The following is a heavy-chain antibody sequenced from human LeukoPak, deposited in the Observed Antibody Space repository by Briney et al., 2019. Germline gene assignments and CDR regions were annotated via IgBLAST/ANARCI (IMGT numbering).Heavy chain of an antibody. D-gene: IGHD1-14*01. CDR3: ARGNRGLSPDY. Sequence: GGSLRLSCAASGFSFSTYAMSWVRQAPGKGLEWVSYIGTSSSPKYYADSVKGRFTISRDNDKNSIYLQMDSLRDEDTAVYYCARGNRGLSPDYWGQGTLVTVSS. CDR2: IGTSSSPK. J-gene: IGHJ4*02. V-gene: IGHV3-48*02. CDR1: GFSFSTYA.